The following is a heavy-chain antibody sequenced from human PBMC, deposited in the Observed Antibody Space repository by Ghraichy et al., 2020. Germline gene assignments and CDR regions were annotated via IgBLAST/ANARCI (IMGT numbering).Heavy chain of an antibody. D-gene: IGHD1-7*01. V-gene: IGHV4-34*01. CDR1: GGSFSGYY. J-gene: IGHJ4*02. CDR2: INHSGST. CDR3: ARGAPRNRYNWNYVFDY. Sequence: SETLSLTCAVYGGSFSGYYWSWIRQPPGKGLEWIGEINHSGSTNYNPSLKSRVTISVDTSKNQFSLKLSSVTAADTAVYYCARGAPRNRYNWNYVFDYWGQGTLVTVSS.